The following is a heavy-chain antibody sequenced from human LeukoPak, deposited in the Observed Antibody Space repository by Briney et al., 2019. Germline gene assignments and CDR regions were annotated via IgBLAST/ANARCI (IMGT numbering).Heavy chain of an antibody. J-gene: IGHJ4*02. CDR1: GFTFSSYS. CDR3: ARDGDAYYYDSSGGFDY. D-gene: IGHD3-22*01. V-gene: IGHV3-21*01. Sequence: GGSLRLSCAASGFTFSSYSMNWVRQAPGKGLEWVSSISSSSYIYYADSVKGRFTISRDNAKNSLYLQMNSLRAEDTAVYYCARDGDAYYYDSSGGFDYWGQGTLVAVSS. CDR2: ISSSSYI.